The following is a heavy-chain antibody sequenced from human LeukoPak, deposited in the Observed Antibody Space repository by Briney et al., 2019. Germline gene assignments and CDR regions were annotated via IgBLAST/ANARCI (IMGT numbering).Heavy chain of an antibody. CDR1: GGTFSSYA. J-gene: IGHJ3*02. V-gene: IGHV1-69*06. Sequence: SVKVSCKASGGTFSSYAISWVRQAPGQGLEWMGGIIPIFGTANYAQKFQGRVTITADKSTSTAYMELSRLRSDDTAVYYCARTYDRIGAFDIWGQGTMVTVSS. D-gene: IGHD3-3*01. CDR3: ARTYDRIGAFDI. CDR2: IIPIFGTA.